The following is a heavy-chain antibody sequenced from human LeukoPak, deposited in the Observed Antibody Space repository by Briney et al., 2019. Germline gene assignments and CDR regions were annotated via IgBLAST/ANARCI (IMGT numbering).Heavy chain of an antibody. J-gene: IGHJ3*02. CDR1: GGTFSSYA. Sequence: SVKVSCKASGGTFSSYAISWVRQAPGQGLEWMGGIIPIFGTANYAQKFQGRVTITAEESKSTAYMEVSSLRSEDTAVYYCAAGPHCTNGVCYGAFDIWGQGTMVTVSS. CDR2: IIPIFGTA. D-gene: IGHD2-8*01. CDR3: AAGPHCTNGVCYGAFDI. V-gene: IGHV1-69*13.